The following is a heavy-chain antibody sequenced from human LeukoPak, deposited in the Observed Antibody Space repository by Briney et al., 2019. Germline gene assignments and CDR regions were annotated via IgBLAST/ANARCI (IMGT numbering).Heavy chain of an antibody. Sequence: ASVKVSCKASGYTFTSYGISWVRQAPGQGLEWMGWISAYNGNTNYAQKLQGRVTMTTDTSTSTAYMELRSLRSDDTAVYYCARGSFVVVPAAIPDAFDIWGQGTMVTVSS. CDR1: GYTFTSYG. V-gene: IGHV1-18*01. D-gene: IGHD2-2*02. CDR3: ARGSFVVVPAAIPDAFDI. CDR2: ISAYNGNT. J-gene: IGHJ3*02.